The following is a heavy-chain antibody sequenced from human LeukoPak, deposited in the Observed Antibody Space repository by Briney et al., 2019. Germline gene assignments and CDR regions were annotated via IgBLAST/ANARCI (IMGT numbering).Heavy chain of an antibody. J-gene: IGHJ4*02. D-gene: IGHD5-18*01. CDR2: IYYSGST. V-gene: IGHV4-59*01. CDR1: GGSLSSYY. Sequence: SETLSLTCTVSGGSLSSYYWSSVREPPGKGLEWSGHIYYSGSTNYTPSLKSRVTISVDTSKNQFSLKLSSVTAADTAVYYCASGGYSSPLDYWGQGTLVTVSS. CDR3: ASGGYSSPLDY.